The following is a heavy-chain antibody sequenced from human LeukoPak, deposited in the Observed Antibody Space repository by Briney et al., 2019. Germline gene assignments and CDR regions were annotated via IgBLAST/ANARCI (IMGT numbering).Heavy chain of an antibody. V-gene: IGHV1-8*01. D-gene: IGHD6-19*01. Sequence: ASAKVSCKASGYTFTSYDINWVRQATGQGLEWMGWMNPNSGNTGYAQKFQGRVTMTRNTSISTAYMELSSLRSEDTAVYYCARVRRIAVARDQSDYYFDYWGQGTLVTVSS. CDR1: GYTFTSYD. J-gene: IGHJ4*02. CDR2: MNPNSGNT. CDR3: ARVRRIAVARDQSDYYFDY.